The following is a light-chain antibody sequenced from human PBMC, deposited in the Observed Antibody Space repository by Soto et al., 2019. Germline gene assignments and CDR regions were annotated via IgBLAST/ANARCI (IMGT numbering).Light chain of an antibody. CDR2: EVS. CDR1: SSDVGGYNF. V-gene: IGLV2-14*01. CDR3: SSYTSSNSQV. Sequence: QSALTQPASVSGSPGQSITISCTGTSSDVGGYNFVSWYQQHPGKAPKLMIYEVSNRPSGISNRFSGSKSGNTASLTISGLQAEDEADYYCSSYTSSNSQVFGIGTKLTVL. J-gene: IGLJ1*01.